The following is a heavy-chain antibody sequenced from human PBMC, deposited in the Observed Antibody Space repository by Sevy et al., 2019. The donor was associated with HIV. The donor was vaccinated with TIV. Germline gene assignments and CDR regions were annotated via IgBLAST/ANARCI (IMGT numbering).Heavy chain of an antibody. CDR1: GGSISSYY. CDR3: ARGYYDSSGYLPFDN. J-gene: IGHJ4*02. Sequence: SETLSLTCTVSGGSISSYYWSWIRQPPGKGLEWIGYIYYSGSTNYNPSLKSRVTISVDTSKNQFSLKLSSVTAADTAVYYCARGYYDSSGYLPFDNWGQGTLVTVSS. D-gene: IGHD3-22*01. V-gene: IGHV4-59*01. CDR2: IYYSGST.